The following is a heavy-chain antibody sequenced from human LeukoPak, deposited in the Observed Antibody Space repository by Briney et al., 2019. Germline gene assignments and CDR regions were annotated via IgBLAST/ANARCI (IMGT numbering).Heavy chain of an antibody. CDR3: ANGAKYNILTGFRASRDDAFDI. D-gene: IGHD3-9*01. CDR1: GFSLSTFW. Sequence: GGSLRLSCAASGFSLSTFWMHWVRQAPGKGLVWVSRIDYDGTTTTYADSVKGRFTISRDNAKNTLSLQMNSLRAEDTAVYYCANGAKYNILTGFRASRDDAFDIWGQGTMVTVSS. V-gene: IGHV3-74*01. J-gene: IGHJ3*02. CDR2: IDYDGTTT.